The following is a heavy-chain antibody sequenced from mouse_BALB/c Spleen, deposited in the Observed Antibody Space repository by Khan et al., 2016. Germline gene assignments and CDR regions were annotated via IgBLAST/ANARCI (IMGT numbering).Heavy chain of an antibody. V-gene: IGHV14-3*02. Sequence: VQLQQSGAELVKPGASVKLSCTASGFNIKDTYMHWVKQRPEQGLEWIGRIDPANGNTKYDPKSQGKATITADTSSNTAYLQLSSLTSEDTAVYYCARWDWYFDVWGAGTTVTVSS. CDR2: IDPANGNT. CDR1: GFNIKDTY. J-gene: IGHJ1*01. CDR3: ARWDWYFDV.